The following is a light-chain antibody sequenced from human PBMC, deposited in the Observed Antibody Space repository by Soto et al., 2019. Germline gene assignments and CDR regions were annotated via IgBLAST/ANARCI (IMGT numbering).Light chain of an antibody. J-gene: IGKJ1*01. CDR2: GAS. CDR1: QSVSSSY. Sequence: EIVLTQSPGNLSLSPGERATLSCRASQSVSSSYLGWYQQKRGQAPRLLIHGASIKATVIPDRFSGNGSGTEFTLTINRLEAGDSAVYYCQQYGSSRWTFDQATKVEIK. V-gene: IGKV3-20*01. CDR3: QQYGSSRWT.